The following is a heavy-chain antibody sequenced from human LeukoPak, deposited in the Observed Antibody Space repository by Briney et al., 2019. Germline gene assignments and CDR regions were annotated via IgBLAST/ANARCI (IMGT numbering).Heavy chain of an antibody. CDR3: ARGGTRDGGHYSDY. V-gene: IGHV4-59*01. J-gene: IGHJ4*02. D-gene: IGHD2-21*02. CDR1: GGSINNYY. Sequence: PSETLSLTCTVSGGSINNYYWSWIRQPPGKGLEWIGDIYYSGTTNYNPSIKSPVTISIDTSKNQFSLKLSSVTAADTAVYYCARGGTRDGGHYSDYWGQGTLVTVSS. CDR2: IYYSGTT.